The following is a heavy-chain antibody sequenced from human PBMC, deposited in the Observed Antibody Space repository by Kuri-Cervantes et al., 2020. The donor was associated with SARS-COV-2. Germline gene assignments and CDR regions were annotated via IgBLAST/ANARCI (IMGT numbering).Heavy chain of an antibody. D-gene: IGHD4-11*01. CDR2: ISYDGSNK. V-gene: IGHV3-30*03. CDR1: GFTFNDYA. Sequence: GESLKISCAASGFTFNDYAMHWVRQAPGKGLEWVAVISYDGSNKYYADSVKGRFTISRDNSKNTLYLQMNSLRAEDTAVYYCARETTQPNWFDPWGQGTLVTVSS. J-gene: IGHJ5*02. CDR3: ARETTQPNWFDP.